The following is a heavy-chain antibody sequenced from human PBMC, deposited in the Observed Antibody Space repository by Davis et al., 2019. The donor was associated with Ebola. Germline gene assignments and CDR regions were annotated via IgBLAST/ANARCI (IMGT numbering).Heavy chain of an antibody. CDR2: INTEGTSI. D-gene: IGHD3-10*01. CDR1: GFTFSSYW. V-gene: IGHV3-74*01. J-gene: IGHJ6*02. Sequence: PGGSLRLSCAVSGFTFSSYWMHWVRHTPGKGLVWVARINTEGTSISYADSVKGRLTISRDNAKNTVYLQMKSLGVEDTAVFYCARDRSGSTYNGMDVWGQGTTVTVSS. CDR3: ARDRSGSTYNGMDV.